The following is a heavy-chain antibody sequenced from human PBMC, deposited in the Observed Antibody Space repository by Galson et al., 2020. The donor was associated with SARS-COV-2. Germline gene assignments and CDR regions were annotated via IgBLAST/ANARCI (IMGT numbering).Heavy chain of an antibody. CDR2: ISASTSYK. J-gene: IGHJ6*02. V-gene: IGHV3-21*01. CDR3: ARDKHFPNGVCRFYGLDV. CDR1: GFSVSTYA. D-gene: IGHD2-8*01. Sequence: GGSLRLSCAASGFSVSTYAMSWVRQAPGKGPEWVSVISASTSYKYHANSVKGRFTISRDNAKGSLFLQMNSLRAEDTAVYYCARDKHFPNGVCRFYGLDVWGHGTTVIVSS.